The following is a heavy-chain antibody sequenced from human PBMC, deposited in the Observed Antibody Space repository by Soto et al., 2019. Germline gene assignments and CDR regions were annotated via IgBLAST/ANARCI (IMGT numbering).Heavy chain of an antibody. Sequence: ASVKVSCKASGYSFTGYFTQWVRQAPGQGLEWMEWINLNSGGTNYAQKFQGRVTMTRDTSISTAYMELSRLRSDDTAVYHCARGGDTAMVYHGMDVWGQGTTVTVSS. D-gene: IGHD5-18*01. CDR3: ARGGDTAMVYHGMDV. CDR1: GYSFTGYF. J-gene: IGHJ6*02. CDR2: INLNSGGT. V-gene: IGHV1-2*02.